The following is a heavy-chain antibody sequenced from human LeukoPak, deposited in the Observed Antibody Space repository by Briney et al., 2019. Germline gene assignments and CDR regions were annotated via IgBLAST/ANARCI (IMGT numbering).Heavy chain of an antibody. CDR1: GFTFSSTS. V-gene: IGHV3-48*04. J-gene: IGHJ3*02. Sequence: PGRSLRLSCAASGFTFSSTSMNWVRQAPGKGLEWVSYISSSSGTINYVDSVKGRFTISRDNAKNSLYLQMNSLRAEDTAVYYCASVRQPYAFDIWGQGTMVTVSS. CDR2: ISSSSGTI. CDR3: ASVRQPYAFDI. D-gene: IGHD6-13*01.